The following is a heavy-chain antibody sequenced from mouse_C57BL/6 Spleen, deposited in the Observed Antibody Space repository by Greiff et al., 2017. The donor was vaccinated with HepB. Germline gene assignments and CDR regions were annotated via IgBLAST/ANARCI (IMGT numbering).Heavy chain of an antibody. D-gene: IGHD1-1*01. J-gene: IGHJ4*01. CDR2: IDPSDSYT. CDR1: GYTFTSYW. V-gene: IGHV1-50*01. Sequence: VQLQQPGAELVKPGASVKLSCKASGYTFTSYWMQWVKQRPGQGLEWIGEIDPSDSYTNYNQKFKGKATLTVDTSSSTAYMQLSSLTSEDSAVYDCASYYGSSYDYAKGYWGQGTSVTVAS. CDR3: ASYYGSSYDYAKGY.